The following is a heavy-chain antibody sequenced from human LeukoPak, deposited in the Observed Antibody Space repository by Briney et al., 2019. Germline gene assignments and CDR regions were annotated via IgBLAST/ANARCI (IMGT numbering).Heavy chain of an antibody. D-gene: IGHD3/OR15-3a*01. J-gene: IGHJ6*02. CDR1: GFTFDDYA. V-gene: IGHV3-9*01. CDR3: AKDGFGLQRGYYYGMDV. Sequence: PGGSLRLSCAASGFTFDDYAMHWVREAPGKGLEGVSGISWNSGSIGYADSVKGRFTISRDNAKNSLYLQMNSLRAEDTALYYCAKDGFGLQRGYYYGMDVWGQGTTVTVSS. CDR2: ISWNSGSI.